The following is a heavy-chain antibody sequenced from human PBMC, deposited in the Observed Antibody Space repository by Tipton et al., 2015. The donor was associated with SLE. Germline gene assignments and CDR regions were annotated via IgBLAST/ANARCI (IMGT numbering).Heavy chain of an antibody. D-gene: IGHD3-22*01. V-gene: IGHV4-34*01. Sequence: LRLSCAVYGGSFSGYYWSWIRQPPGKGLEWIGEINHSGSTNYNPSLKSRVTISADTSKNQFSLKLSSVTAADTAVYYCARVPDYYDSRDWYFDLWGRGTLVTVSS. CDR3: ARVPDYYDSRDWYFDL. J-gene: IGHJ2*01. CDR2: INHSGST. CDR1: GGSFSGYY.